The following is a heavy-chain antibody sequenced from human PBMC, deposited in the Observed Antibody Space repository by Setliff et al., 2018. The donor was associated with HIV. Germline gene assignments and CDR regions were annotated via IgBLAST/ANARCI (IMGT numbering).Heavy chain of an antibody. Sequence: PGGYLRLSCAASGFTFTSYCMSWVRQPPGKGLEWVDNINQNRREKYYVDSVKGRFTISRDNAKNSLSLQMNSLRGEDTAVYYCAGSRGYFVKADWGQGTLVTVSS. CDR2: INQNRREK. J-gene: IGHJ4*02. V-gene: IGHV3-7*01. CDR3: AGSRGYFVKAD. D-gene: IGHD3-22*01. CDR1: GFTFTSYC.